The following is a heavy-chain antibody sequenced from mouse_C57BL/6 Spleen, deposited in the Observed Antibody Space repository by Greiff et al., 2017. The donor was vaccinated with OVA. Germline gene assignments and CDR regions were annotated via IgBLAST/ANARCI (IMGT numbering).Heavy chain of an antibody. Sequence: EVQGVESGGGLVKPGGSLKLSCAASGFTFSSYAMSWVRQTPEKRLEWVATISDGGSYTYYPDNVKGRFTISRDNAKNNLYLQMSHLKSEDPAMYYCARESLYYFDYWGQGTTLTVSS. V-gene: IGHV5-4*01. CDR1: GFTFSSYA. CDR2: ISDGGSYT. J-gene: IGHJ2*01. CDR3: ARESLYYFDY.